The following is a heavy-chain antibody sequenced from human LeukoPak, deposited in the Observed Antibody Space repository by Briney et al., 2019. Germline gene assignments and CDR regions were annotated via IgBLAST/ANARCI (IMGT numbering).Heavy chain of an antibody. CDR1: GISIGSYG. CDR3: AFMHPYYDGRGYWVQ. CDR2: ISKSGGRT. Sequence: GGALRLSCAASGISIGSYGMSWVRQAPGKGLEWVSDISKSGGRTSYVDSVKGLFTISRDNPRNTLYLEMNSLRAEDTVLYYCAFMHPYYDGRGYWVQWSQGSLVTASS. J-gene: IGHJ4*02. D-gene: IGHD3-22*01. V-gene: IGHV3-23*02.